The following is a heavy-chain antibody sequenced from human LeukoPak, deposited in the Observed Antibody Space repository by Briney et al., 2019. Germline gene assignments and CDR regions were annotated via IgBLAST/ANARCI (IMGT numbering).Heavy chain of an antibody. CDR3: AASSGWYKIDY. D-gene: IGHD6-19*01. CDR2: IYYSGST. CDR1: GGSLSSYN. J-gene: IGHJ4*02. Sequence: SETLSLTCTVSGGSLSSYNWSWIRQPPGKGLEWIGHIYYSGSTNYNPPLKSRATISVDTSKNQFSLKLSSVTAADTAVYYCAASSGWYKIDYWGQGTLVTVSS. V-gene: IGHV4-59*01.